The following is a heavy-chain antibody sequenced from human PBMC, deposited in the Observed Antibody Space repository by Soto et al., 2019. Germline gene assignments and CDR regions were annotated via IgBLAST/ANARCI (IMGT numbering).Heavy chain of an antibody. Sequence: GGSLRLSCAASGFTFSSYGMHWVRQAPGKGLEWVAVISYDGSNKYYADSVKGRFTISRDNSKNTLYLQMNSLRAEDTAVYYCARELRSSTSKSIKKFDYRGQGTLVTVSS. D-gene: IGHD2-2*01. V-gene: IGHV3-30*03. CDR1: GFTFSSYG. CDR3: ARELRSSTSKSIKKFDY. J-gene: IGHJ4*02. CDR2: ISYDGSNK.